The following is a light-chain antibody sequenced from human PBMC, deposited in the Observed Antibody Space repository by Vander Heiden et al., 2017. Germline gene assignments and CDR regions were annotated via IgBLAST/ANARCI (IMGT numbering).Light chain of an antibody. Sequence: QSVLTQPPSVSAAPGQRVTISCTGSSSTIGAGYGVHWYQQLPGTAPKLLIYRNSNRPSGVPDRFSGSKSGTSASLAITGLQAEDEADYYCQSYDSSLSGSVFGGGTKLTVL. V-gene: IGLV1-40*01. J-gene: IGLJ2*01. CDR3: QSYDSSLSGSV. CDR2: RNS. CDR1: SSTIGAGYG.